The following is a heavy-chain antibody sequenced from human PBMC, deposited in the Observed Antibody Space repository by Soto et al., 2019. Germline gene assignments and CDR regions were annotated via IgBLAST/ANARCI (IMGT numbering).Heavy chain of an antibody. CDR1: GFTLSNYA. Sequence: QVQLVESGGGVVQPGTSLRLSCAVSGFTLSNYAMHWVRQAPGKGLEWLAVKSYDGSNTYNTDSVKGRFTISRDNSKNTQYLQMNSLRVEDTAVYYCAREQNSGDYRTADYWGQGTLVTVSS. CDR3: AREQNSGDYRTADY. J-gene: IGHJ4*02. V-gene: IGHV3-30*14. CDR2: KSYDGSNT. D-gene: IGHD3-22*01.